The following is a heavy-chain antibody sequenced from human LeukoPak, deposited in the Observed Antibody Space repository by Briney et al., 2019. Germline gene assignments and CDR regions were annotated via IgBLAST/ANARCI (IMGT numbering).Heavy chain of an antibody. V-gene: IGHV4-30-2*02. CDR3: ARQTAVAGILGPSYYMDV. CDR2: IYHSGSS. Sequence: PSETLSLTCTVSSASISSGDFYWDWIRQPPGKGLEWIGYIYHSGSSYYNSSLKSRVTISVDRSKNQFSLKVRFVTAADTAVYYCARQTAVAGILGPSYYMDVWGKGTTVTVSS. J-gene: IGHJ6*03. D-gene: IGHD6-19*01. CDR1: SASISSGDFY.